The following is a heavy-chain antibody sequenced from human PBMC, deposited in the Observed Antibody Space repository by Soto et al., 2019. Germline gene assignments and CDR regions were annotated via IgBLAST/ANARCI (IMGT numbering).Heavy chain of an antibody. J-gene: IGHJ4*02. Sequence: SETLSLTCAVSGGSISSSGYAWGWIRQPPGKGLEWIGFIYHSGTTYYNPSLKSRVTISVDRSKNQLSLELSSVTAADTAVYYCARAEFDSWGQGTLVTVSS. CDR3: ARAEFDS. CDR1: GGSISSSGYA. V-gene: IGHV4-30-2*01. CDR2: IYHSGTT.